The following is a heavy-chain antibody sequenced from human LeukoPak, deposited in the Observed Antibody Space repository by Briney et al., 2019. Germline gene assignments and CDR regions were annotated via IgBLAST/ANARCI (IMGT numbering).Heavy chain of an antibody. J-gene: IGHJ6*02. CDR1: GGSFSGYY. CDR2: INHSGST. D-gene: IGHD3-10*01. Sequence: SETLSLTCAVYGGSFSGYYWSWIRQPPGKGLEWIGEINHSGSTNYNPSLKSRVTISVDTSKNQFSLKLSSVTAADTAVYYCAGDRVTMVRGVIIMGYGMDVWGQGTTVTVSS. CDR3: AGDRVTMVRGVIIMGYGMDV. V-gene: IGHV4-34*01.